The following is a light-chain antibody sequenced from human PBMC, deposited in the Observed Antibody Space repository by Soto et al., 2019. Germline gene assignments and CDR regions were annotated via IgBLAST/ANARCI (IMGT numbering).Light chain of an antibody. CDR3: QQHDTSPWT. CDR1: QSISTSY. V-gene: IGKV3-20*01. Sequence: EIVLTQSPGTLSLTAGERATLSCRASQSISTSYLAIAWYQQKPGQPPRLLIYVASSRATGIPDRFSGSGSATDFTLTISRLEAEDFAVYSCQQHDTSPWTFGQGTRVEIK. J-gene: IGKJ1*01. CDR2: VAS.